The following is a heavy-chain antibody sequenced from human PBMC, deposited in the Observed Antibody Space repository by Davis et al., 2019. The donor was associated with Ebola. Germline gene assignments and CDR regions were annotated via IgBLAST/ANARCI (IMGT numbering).Heavy chain of an antibody. J-gene: IGHJ4*02. Sequence: GESLKISCETSGFIFRNYVMSWVRQAPGKGLEWVAVIWYDGSYKYYADSVKGRFTISRDNSKNTLYLQMNSLRAEDTAVYYCASQHYDILTGYPYLDFWGLGTLVTVSS. V-gene: IGHV3-33*08. D-gene: IGHD3-9*01. CDR1: GFIFRNYV. CDR3: ASQHYDILTGYPYLDF. CDR2: IWYDGSYK.